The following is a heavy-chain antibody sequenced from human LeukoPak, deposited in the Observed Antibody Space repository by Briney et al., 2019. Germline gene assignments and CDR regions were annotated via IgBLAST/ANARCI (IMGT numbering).Heavy chain of an antibody. CDR3: ARRIGSSYLKVYYYYGMDV. CDR2: IYYSEST. J-gene: IGHJ6*02. Sequence: SETLSLTCTVSGGSISSGGYYWSWIRQHPGKGLEWIGYIYYSESTYYNPSLKSRVTISVDTSKNQFSLKLSSVTAADTAVYYCARRIGSSYLKVYYYYGMDVWGQGTTVTVSS. D-gene: IGHD6-13*01. CDR1: GGSISSGGYY. V-gene: IGHV4-31*03.